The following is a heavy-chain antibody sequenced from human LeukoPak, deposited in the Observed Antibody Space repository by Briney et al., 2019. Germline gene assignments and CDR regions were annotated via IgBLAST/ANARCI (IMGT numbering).Heavy chain of an antibody. CDR3: ARGAVAGPGYYYYGMDV. V-gene: IGHV1-2*04. CDR1: GYTFTGYY. CDR2: INPNSGGT. Sequence: ASVKVSCKASGYTFTGYYMHWVRQAPGQGLEWMGWINPNSGGTNYAQKFQGWVTMTRDTSISTAYMELSRLRSDDTAVYYCARGAVAGPGYYYYGMDVWGQGALVTVSS. D-gene: IGHD6-19*01. J-gene: IGHJ6*02.